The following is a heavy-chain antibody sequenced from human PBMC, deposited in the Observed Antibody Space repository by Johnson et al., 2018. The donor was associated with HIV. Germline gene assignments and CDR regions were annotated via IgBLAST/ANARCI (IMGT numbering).Heavy chain of an antibody. CDR3: AKDQYYYGSGSYCLVAFDI. CDR1: GFTFSSYW. J-gene: IGHJ3*02. Sequence: QVQLVESGGGLVQPGGSLRLSCAASGFTFSSYWMSWVRQAPGKGLEWVAVIWYDGSNKYYADSVKGRFTISRDNSKNTLYLQMNSMRAEDTAVYYCAKDQYYYGSGSYCLVAFDIWGQGTMVTASS. D-gene: IGHD3-10*01. V-gene: IGHV3-33*06. CDR2: IWYDGSNK.